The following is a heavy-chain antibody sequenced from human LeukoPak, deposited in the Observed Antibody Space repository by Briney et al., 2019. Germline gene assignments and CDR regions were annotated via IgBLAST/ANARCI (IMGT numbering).Heavy chain of an antibody. CDR2: INFDGSST. CDR3: ARGITGMYYYDP. D-gene: IGHD3-10*01. J-gene: IGHJ5*02. Sequence: PGGSLRLSCTASGSTFSSHWMHWVRQAPGKGLVWVSRINFDGSSTNYADSVKGRFTISRDNAKDTLYLQINTLRAEDTAVYYCARGITGMYYYDPWGQGTLVTVSS. CDR1: GSTFSSHW. V-gene: IGHV3-74*01.